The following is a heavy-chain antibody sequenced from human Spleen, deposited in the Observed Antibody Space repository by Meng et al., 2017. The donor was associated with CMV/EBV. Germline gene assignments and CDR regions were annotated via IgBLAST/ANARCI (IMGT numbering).Heavy chain of an antibody. CDR3: ARGAADDYVWGTSSPCGLDV. CDR1: GGSISSYY. V-gene: IGHV4-59*12. CDR2: IYYSGRT. J-gene: IGHJ6*02. Sequence: SETLSLTCTVSGGSISSYYWSWIRQTTGKGLEWIGYIYYSGRTYYNPSLKSRVTMSVETSENQFSLNLYSVTAADTAVYFCARGAADDYVWGTSSPCGLDVWGQGTTVTVSS. D-gene: IGHD3-16*01.